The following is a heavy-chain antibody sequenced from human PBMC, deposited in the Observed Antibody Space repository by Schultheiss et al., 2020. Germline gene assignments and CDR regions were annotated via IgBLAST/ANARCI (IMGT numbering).Heavy chain of an antibody. Sequence: ASVKVSCKASGYTFTGYYMHWVRQAPGQGLEWMGWMNPNSGNTGYAQKFQGRVTMTRNTSISTAYMELSSLRSEDTAVYYCARADCSSTSCYAGFWFDPWGQGTLVTVSS. CDR1: GYTFTGYY. CDR3: ARADCSSTSCYAGFWFDP. J-gene: IGHJ5*02. CDR2: MNPNSGNT. V-gene: IGHV1-8*02. D-gene: IGHD2-2*01.